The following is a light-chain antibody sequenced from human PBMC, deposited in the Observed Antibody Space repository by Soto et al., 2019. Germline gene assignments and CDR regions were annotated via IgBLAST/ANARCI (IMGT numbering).Light chain of an antibody. J-gene: IGKJ3*01. V-gene: IGKV1-39*01. CDR3: QQSYSTPVIT. CDR1: QSISSY. CDR2: AAS. Sequence: DIQMTQSPSSLSASVGDRVTITGRESQSISSYLNWYQQKPGKAPKLLIYAASSLQSGVPSRFSGSGSGTDFTLTISSLQPEDFATYYCQQSYSTPVITFGPGTKVDIK.